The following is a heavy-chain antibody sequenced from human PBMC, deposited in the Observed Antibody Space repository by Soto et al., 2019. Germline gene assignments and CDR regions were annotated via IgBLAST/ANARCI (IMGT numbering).Heavy chain of an antibody. Sequence: SEAQSVACGVSADSINISHVRNLVRQPPGKGLEWIGQISHSGSTNYNPSLTSRVTISVDKSKNHSPLKLTSVTAADTAVYYCAARHFWCGPWTHTRLDYWGQGTLVTVSS. CDR3: AARHFWCGPWTHTRLDY. J-gene: IGHJ4*02. V-gene: IGHV4-4*02. D-gene: IGHD3-3*02. CDR2: ISHSGST. CDR1: ADSINISHV.